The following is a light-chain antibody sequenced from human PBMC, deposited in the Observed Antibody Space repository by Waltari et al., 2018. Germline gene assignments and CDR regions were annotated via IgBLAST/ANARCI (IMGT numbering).Light chain of an antibody. CDR3: QQTYITPPHS. CDR2: SAS. Sequence: DIQMTQSPSSLSASVGARVTITCRASHDIGTYLNWYQHKPGKAPKLLIYSASTLQSGVPPRFSGSGSGTDYTLTIVDLQPEDFATYYCQQTYITPPHSFGQGTKLEI. V-gene: IGKV1-39*01. CDR1: HDIGTY. J-gene: IGKJ2*03.